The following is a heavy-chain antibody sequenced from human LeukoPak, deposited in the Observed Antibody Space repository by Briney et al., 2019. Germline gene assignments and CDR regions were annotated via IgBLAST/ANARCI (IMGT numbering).Heavy chain of an antibody. Sequence: GGSLRLSCAAAGFTFSTYTMSWVRQAPGKGLEWVSGISAGGGNTYYTDSVKGRFTISRDNSKNTLYLQMNSLRAEDTSVYYCAVPQWELLHWGQGTLVTVSS. D-gene: IGHD1-26*01. CDR2: ISAGGGNT. CDR3: AVPQWELLH. CDR1: GFTFSTYT. J-gene: IGHJ4*02. V-gene: IGHV3-23*01.